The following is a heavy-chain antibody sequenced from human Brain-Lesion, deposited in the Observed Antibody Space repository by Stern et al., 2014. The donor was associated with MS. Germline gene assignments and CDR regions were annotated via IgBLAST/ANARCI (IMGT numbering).Heavy chain of an antibody. V-gene: IGHV1-24*01. J-gene: IGHJ4*02. D-gene: IGHD1-26*01. Sequence: QVQLVESGAEVKKPGASVKVSCKVSGYTLTGLSMHWVRQAPRKGLEWMGGFDPEEGETIYAQKFQGRVTMTEDTSTDTAYMELSSLRSEDTAVYYCATLSPGAGGNYYRHFDYWGQGTLVTVSS. CDR2: FDPEEGET. CDR3: ATLSPGAGGNYYRHFDY. CDR1: GYTLTGLS.